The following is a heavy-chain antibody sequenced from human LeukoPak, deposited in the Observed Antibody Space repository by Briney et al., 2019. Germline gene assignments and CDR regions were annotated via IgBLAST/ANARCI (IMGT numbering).Heavy chain of an antibody. CDR1: EFTFSSHA. J-gene: IGHJ4*02. V-gene: IGHV3-23*01. CDR3: AKVPAGNKVEY. CDR2: ISGSGGST. Sequence: GASLRLSCAASEFTFSSHAMSWVRQAAGKGLEWVSAISGSGGSTYYADSVKGRFTISGDNSKNTLYLQMNSLRAEDTAVYYCAKVPAGNKVEYWGQGTLVTVSS. D-gene: IGHD6-19*01.